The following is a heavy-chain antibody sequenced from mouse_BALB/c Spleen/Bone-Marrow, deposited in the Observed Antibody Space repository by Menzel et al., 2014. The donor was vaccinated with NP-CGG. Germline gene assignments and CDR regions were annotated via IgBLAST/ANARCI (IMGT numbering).Heavy chain of an antibody. CDR1: GYAFSSSW. V-gene: IGHV1-82*01. Sequence: QVQLQQSGPELVKPGASVKISCRASGYAFSSSWMNWVKQGPGQGLEWIGRIYPGDGDTNYNGKFKGKATLTADKSSSTAYMQLSSLASVDSAVYFYAKTYGSSYFVYWGQGTLVTVSA. J-gene: IGHJ3*01. D-gene: IGHD1-1*01. CDR3: AKTYGSSYFVY. CDR2: IYPGDGDT.